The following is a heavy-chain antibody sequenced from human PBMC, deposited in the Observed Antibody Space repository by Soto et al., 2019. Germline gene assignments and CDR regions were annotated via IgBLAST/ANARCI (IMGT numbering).Heavy chain of an antibody. J-gene: IGHJ4*01. CDR3: ARGSLY. CDR2: IYSADNT. V-gene: IGHV3-66*01. Sequence: PGGSLRLSCAASGLSVSSNDMSWVRQAPGKGPECVSIIYSADNTFYLDSVKGRFIISRDNSKNTVYLQMNSLRADDTAVYYCARGSLYWGQGTLVTVSS. CDR1: GLSVSSND.